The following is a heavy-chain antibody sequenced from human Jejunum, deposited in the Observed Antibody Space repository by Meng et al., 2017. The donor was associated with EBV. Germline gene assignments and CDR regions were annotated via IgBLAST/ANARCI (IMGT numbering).Heavy chain of an antibody. J-gene: IGHJ4*02. Sequence: QVQLVQSGAGVKKPGVSVNVSGRASGYTFTDFFVHWVRQAPGQGLEWMGRINPNSGVTNYEQKFQGRVTMTRDTSISTAYMELSGLRSDDTAFYYCARDPSLHCSGGSCYPDQWGQGTLVTVSS. CDR2: INPNSGVT. D-gene: IGHD2-15*01. CDR1: GYTFTDFF. CDR3: ARDPSLHCSGGSCYPDQ. V-gene: IGHV1-2*06.